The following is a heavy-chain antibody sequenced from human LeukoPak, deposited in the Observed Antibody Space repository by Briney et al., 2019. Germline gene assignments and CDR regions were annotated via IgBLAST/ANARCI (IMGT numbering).Heavy chain of an antibody. V-gene: IGHV3-23*01. CDR2: ISDIGGST. D-gene: IGHD6-25*01. J-gene: IGHJ4*02. CDR3: AKDRSGLPRRGLFDY. CDR1: GFTFSSYA. Sequence: PGGSLRLSCAASGFTFSSYAMNWVRQAPGKGLEWVSGISDIGGSTYYADSVKGRFTISRDNSKNTVYLQMNNLSAEDTAVYYCAKDRSGLPRRGLFDYWGQGTLVTVSS.